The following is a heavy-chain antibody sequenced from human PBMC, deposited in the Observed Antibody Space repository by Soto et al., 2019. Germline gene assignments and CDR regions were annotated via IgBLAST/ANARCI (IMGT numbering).Heavy chain of an antibody. CDR3: ARVGENDILTDHPPPNYYYYGMDV. V-gene: IGHV1-18*01. J-gene: IGHJ6*02. Sequence: QVQLVQSGAEVKKPGASVKVSCKASGYTFTSYGISWVRQAPGQGLEWMGWISAYNGNTNYAQKLQGRVTMTTDTSTSTAYMELRSLRSDDTAVYYCARVGENDILTDHPPPNYYYYGMDVWGQGTTVTVSS. CDR1: GYTFTSYG. D-gene: IGHD3-9*01. CDR2: ISAYNGNT.